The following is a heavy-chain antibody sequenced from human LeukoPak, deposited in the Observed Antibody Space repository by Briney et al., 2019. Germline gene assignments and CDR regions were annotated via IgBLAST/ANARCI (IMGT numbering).Heavy chain of an antibody. J-gene: IGHJ5*01. CDR3: ARDLGYYGSALNWFDS. Sequence: ASVKVSCKASGYTFTSYYMHWVRQAPGQGLEWMGIINPSGGSTSYAQKFQGRVTMTRDTSTSTVYMELSSLRSEDTAVYYCARDLGYYGSALNWFDSWGQGTLVTVSS. V-gene: IGHV1-46*01. CDR1: GYTFTSYY. D-gene: IGHD3-10*01. CDR2: INPSGGST.